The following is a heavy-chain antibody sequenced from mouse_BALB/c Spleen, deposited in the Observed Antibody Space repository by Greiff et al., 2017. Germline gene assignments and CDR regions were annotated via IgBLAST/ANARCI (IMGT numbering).Heavy chain of an antibody. J-gene: IGHJ4*01. V-gene: IGHV1-80*01. CDR1: GYAFSSYW. Sequence: VKLQESGAELVRPGSSVKISCKASGYAFSSYWMNWVKQRPGQGLEWIGQIYPGDGDTNYNGKFKGKATLTADKSSSTAYMQLSSLTSEDSAVYFCARGGNWGYWGQGTSVTVSS. D-gene: IGHD4-1*01. CDR2: IYPGDGDT. CDR3: ARGGNWGY.